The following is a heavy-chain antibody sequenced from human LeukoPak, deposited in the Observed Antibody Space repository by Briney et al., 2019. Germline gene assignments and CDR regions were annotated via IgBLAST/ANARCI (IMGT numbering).Heavy chain of an antibody. Sequence: ASETLSLTCTVSGGSISSYYWSWIRQPPGKGLEWIGYIYYSGSTNYNPSLKSRVTISVDTSKNQFSLKLSSVTAADTAVYYCARVAGGSSWYGDYWGQGTLVTVSS. CDR3: ARVAGGSSWYGDY. CDR2: IYYSGST. V-gene: IGHV4-59*01. CDR1: GGSISSYY. D-gene: IGHD6-13*01. J-gene: IGHJ4*02.